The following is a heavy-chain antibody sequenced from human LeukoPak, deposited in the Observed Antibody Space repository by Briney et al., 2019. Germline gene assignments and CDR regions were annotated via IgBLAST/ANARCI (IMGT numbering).Heavy chain of an antibody. CDR3: TKGFDGRTSSPDY. Sequence: GGSLRLSCAASGFTFSNYAMNWVRQAPGKGLEWVSGISDSGRSISYADSVRGRFTISRDNSKNTLFLQMNSLRAEDTAMYYCTKGFDGRTSSPDYWGQGTLVTVSS. V-gene: IGHV3-23*01. J-gene: IGHJ4*02. D-gene: IGHD2-2*01. CDR2: ISDSGRSI. CDR1: GFTFSNYA.